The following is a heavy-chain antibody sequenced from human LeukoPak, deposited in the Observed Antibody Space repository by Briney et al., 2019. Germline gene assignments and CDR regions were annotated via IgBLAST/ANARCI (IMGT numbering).Heavy chain of an antibody. J-gene: IGHJ4*02. V-gene: IGHV3-7*04. Sequence: GGSLRLSCAASGFTFVNYWMTWVRQAPGKGLEWVANIKQNGSEKFYVDSAKGRFTISRDNDKSSLFLQVISLRAEDTAVYYCARGAWPTDYWGQGTLVTVSS. CDR1: GFTFVNYW. CDR3: ARGAWPTDY. CDR2: IKQNGSEK. D-gene: IGHD2-21*01.